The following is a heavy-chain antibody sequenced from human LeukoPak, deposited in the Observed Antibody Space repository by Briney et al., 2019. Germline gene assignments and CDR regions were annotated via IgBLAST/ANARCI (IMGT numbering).Heavy chain of an antibody. CDR2: ISYDGKKE. J-gene: IGHJ4*02. V-gene: IGHV3-30*18. CDR3: AKDLVWFGEPEYFDY. CDR1: GFTFSAYA. D-gene: IGHD3-10*01. Sequence: GGSLRLSCAASGFTFSAYAMHWVRQAPGKGLEWVAVISYDGKKEYYTDSAKSRFTISRDNSKETLYLQMNSLTTEDTAMYFCAKDLVWFGEPEYFDYWGQGTLVTVSS.